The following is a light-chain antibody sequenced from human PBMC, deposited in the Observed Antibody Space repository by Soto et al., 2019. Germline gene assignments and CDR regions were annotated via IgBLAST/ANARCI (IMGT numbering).Light chain of an antibody. J-gene: IGLJ7*01. CDR1: SSNIGNNY. V-gene: IGLV1-51*01. Sequence: QSVLTQPPSVSAAPGQKVTISCSGSSSNIGNNYVSWYQQLPGTAPKLLIYDNNKRPSGIPDRFSGSKSGTSATLGITGLQTGDEADYYCGPWDSSLSAHAVFGGGTLLTVL. CDR3: GPWDSSLSAHAV. CDR2: DNN.